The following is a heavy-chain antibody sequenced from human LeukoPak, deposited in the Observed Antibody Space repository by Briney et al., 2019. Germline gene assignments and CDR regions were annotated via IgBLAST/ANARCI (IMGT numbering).Heavy chain of an antibody. V-gene: IGHV4-4*07. CDR2: IYTSGST. J-gene: IGHJ4*02. CDR1: GDSISSSC. D-gene: IGHD3-9*01. Sequence: SETLSLTCTVSGDSISSSCWSWIRQPAGKGLEWIGRIYTSGSTNYIPSLKSRVTISVNKSKNQFSLKLNSVTAADTAVYYCAREVTDILTAYGLYYFDYWGQGTLVTVSS. CDR3: AREVTDILTAYGLYYFDY.